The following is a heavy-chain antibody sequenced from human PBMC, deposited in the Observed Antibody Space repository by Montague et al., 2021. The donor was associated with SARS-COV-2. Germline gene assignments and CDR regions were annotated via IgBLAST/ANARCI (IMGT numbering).Heavy chain of an antibody. Sequence: SLRLSCAAFGFTFSNYAMSWVRQAPGKGLEWVSATSGSGGSTFYADSVKGRFTISRDNSKNTLYLQMNSLRAEDTAAYYCAKDRQWLRFVTPDFDYWGQGTLVTVSS. CDR3: AKDRQWLRFVTPDFDY. CDR2: TSGSGGST. CDR1: GFTFSNYA. V-gene: IGHV3-23*01. D-gene: IGHD5-12*01. J-gene: IGHJ4*02.